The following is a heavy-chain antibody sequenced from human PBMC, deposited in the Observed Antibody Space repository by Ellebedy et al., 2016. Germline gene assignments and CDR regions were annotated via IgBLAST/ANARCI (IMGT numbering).Heavy chain of an antibody. CDR3: AREGYYDSGNFDS. J-gene: IGHJ4*02. CDR2: TYDGGSP. D-gene: IGHD3-22*01. V-gene: IGHV4-31*03. Sequence: LRLSCTVSGVSLGTGGYYWCWIRRRPGTGLEYIGYTYDGGSPYYNPSLKSRLTISIDTSKNQFSLKLSSVTAADTAVYYCAREGYYDSGNFDSWGQGTLVTVSS. CDR1: GVSLGTGGYY.